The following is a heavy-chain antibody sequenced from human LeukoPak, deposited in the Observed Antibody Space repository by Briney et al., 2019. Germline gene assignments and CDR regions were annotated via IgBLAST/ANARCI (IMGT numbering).Heavy chain of an antibody. CDR2: IIGSGGST. CDR3: EPWELPFDY. D-gene: IGHD1-26*01. Sequence: GGSLRLSCAASGFTFSSYAMSWVRQAPGKGLERVSTIIGSGGSTYYADSVKGRFTISRDNSKNTLYLQMNSLRAEDTAVYYCEPWELPFDYWGQGTLVTVSS. J-gene: IGHJ4*02. CDR1: GFTFSSYA. V-gene: IGHV3-23*01.